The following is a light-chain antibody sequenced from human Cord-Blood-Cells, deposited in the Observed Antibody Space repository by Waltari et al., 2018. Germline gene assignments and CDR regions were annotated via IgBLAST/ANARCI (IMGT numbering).Light chain of an antibody. V-gene: IGLV3-21*04. CDR1: TIGSKS. J-gene: IGLJ1*01. CDR3: QVWDSSSDHYV. CDR2: YDS. Sequence: SYVLTHPPSVSVAPGKTARITCWGNTIGSKSVHWYQQKPGQAPVLVIYYDSDRPSGIPERFSGSNSGNTATLTISRIEAGDEADYYCQVWDSSSDHYVFGTGTKVTVL.